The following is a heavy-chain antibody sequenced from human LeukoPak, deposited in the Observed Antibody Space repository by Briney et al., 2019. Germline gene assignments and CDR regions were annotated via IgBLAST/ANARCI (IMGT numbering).Heavy chain of an antibody. CDR1: GFTFSTYW. J-gene: IGHJ2*01. Sequence: PGGSLRLSCAASGFTFSTYWTNWVRHAPGKGLEWVANIKQDGSEKYYVDSVKGRFTLSRESAKNSLYLQMNSLRAEDTAVYYCARAEWSNWYFDLWGRGTLVTVSS. CDR2: IKQDGSEK. V-gene: IGHV3-7*03. D-gene: IGHD3-3*01. CDR3: ARAEWSNWYFDL.